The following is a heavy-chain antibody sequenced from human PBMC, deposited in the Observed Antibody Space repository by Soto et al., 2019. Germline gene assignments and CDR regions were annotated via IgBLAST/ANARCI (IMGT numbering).Heavy chain of an antibody. CDR2: IYYSGST. J-gene: IGHJ4*02. CDR3: ASISLAYCGGDCYSHDY. D-gene: IGHD2-21*02. V-gene: IGHV4-30-4*01. CDR1: GGSISSGDYY. Sequence: QVQLQESGPGLVKPSQTLSLTCTVSGGSISSGDYYWSWIRQPPGKGLEWIGYIYYSGSTYYNPSLKSRVTISVDTSKNQFSLKLSSVTAADTAVYYCASISLAYCGGDCYSHDYWGQGTLVTVSS.